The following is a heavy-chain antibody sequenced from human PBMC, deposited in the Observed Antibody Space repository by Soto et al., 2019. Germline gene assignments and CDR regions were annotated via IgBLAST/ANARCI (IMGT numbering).Heavy chain of an antibody. V-gene: IGHV4-39*01. Sequence: QLQLQESGPGLVKPSETLSLTCTVSGGSISSSSYYWGWIRQPPGKGLEWIGSIYYSGSTYYNPSLKSRVTISVATSKNQFSLKLSSVTAADTAVYYCARQPHYYDFWSGCEIDSWGQGTLVTVSS. J-gene: IGHJ4*02. CDR1: GGSISSSSYY. CDR2: IYYSGST. CDR3: ARQPHYYDFWSGCEIDS. D-gene: IGHD3-3*01.